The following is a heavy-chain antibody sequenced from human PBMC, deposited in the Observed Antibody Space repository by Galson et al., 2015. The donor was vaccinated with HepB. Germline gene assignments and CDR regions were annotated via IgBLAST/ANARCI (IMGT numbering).Heavy chain of an antibody. J-gene: IGHJ6*02. CDR2: ISYDGSPQ. CDR1: GFSFSTNA. D-gene: IGHD6-13*01. CDR3: AKDDPSSSWYYYYGMDV. Sequence: SLRLSCAASGFSFSTNAIHWVRQAPGEGLEWVALISYDGSPQFYADSVKGRFTISRDNSINTLYLQMNNVRPGDTGVYYCAKDDPSSSWYYYYGMDVWGQGTTVTVSS. V-gene: IGHV3-30*18.